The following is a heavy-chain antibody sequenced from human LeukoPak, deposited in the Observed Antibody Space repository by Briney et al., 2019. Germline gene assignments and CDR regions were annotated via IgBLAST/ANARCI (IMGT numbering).Heavy chain of an antibody. V-gene: IGHV1-18*01. Sequence: GASVKVSCKASGYTFTSYGISWVRQAPGQGLEWMGWISAYNGNTNYAQKLQGRVTMTTDTSTSTAYMELRSLRSDDTAVYYCASSGVTISSGTFNYWGQGTLVTVSS. CDR2: ISAYNGNT. J-gene: IGHJ4*02. CDR1: GYTFTSYG. D-gene: IGHD3-9*01. CDR3: ASSGVTISSGTFNY.